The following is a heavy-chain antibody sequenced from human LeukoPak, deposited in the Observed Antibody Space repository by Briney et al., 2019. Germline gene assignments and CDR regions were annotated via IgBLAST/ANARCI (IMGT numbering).Heavy chain of an antibody. CDR1: GYTFTSYD. J-gene: IGHJ6*03. CDR3: ARGVEYCSSTSCYLWPTKYYYYMDV. CDR2: MNPNSGNA. D-gene: IGHD2-2*01. V-gene: IGHV1-8*01. Sequence: ASVKVSCKASGYTFTSYDINWVRQATGQGLECMGWMNPNSGNAGYAQKFQGRVTMTRNTSISTAYMELSNLRPEDTAVYYCARGVEYCSSTSCYLWPTKYYYYMDVWGKGTTVTISS.